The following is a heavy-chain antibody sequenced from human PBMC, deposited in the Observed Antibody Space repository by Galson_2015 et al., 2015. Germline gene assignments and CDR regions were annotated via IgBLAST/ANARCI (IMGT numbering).Heavy chain of an antibody. CDR1: GDSVSSNSAA. Sequence: CAISGDSVSSNSAAWNWIRQSPSRGLEWLGRTYYRSKWYNDYAVSVKSRITINPDTSKNQFSLQLNSVTPEDTAVYYCAREASVQWFGELTYGMDVWGQGTTVTVSS. J-gene: IGHJ6*02. CDR3: AREASVQWFGELTYGMDV. CDR2: TYYRSKWYN. D-gene: IGHD3-10*01. V-gene: IGHV6-1*01.